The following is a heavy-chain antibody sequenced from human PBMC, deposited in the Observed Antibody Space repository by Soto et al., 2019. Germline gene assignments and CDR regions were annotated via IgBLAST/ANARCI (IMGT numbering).Heavy chain of an antibody. D-gene: IGHD1-26*01. V-gene: IGHV3-30-3*01. CDR1: GFTFSSYA. CDR2: ISYDGSNK. CDR3: ARSQWELLLGYYYGMDV. J-gene: IGHJ6*02. Sequence: GGSLRLSCAASGFTFSSYAMHWVRQAPGKGLEWVAVISYDGSNKYYADSVKGRFTISRDNSKNTLYLQMNSLRAEDTAVYYCARSQWELLLGYYYGMDVWGQGTKVTVSS.